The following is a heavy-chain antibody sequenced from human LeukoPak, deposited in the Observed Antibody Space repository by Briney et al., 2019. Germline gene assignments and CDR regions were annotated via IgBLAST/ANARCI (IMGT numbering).Heavy chain of an antibody. D-gene: IGHD3-10*01. CDR1: GFTFSSYG. J-gene: IGHJ4*02. V-gene: IGHV3-30*02. CDR2: MRYDGSNE. Sequence: GGSLRLSCAASGFTFSSYGMYWGRQAPGQGLEWVAFMRYDGSNEYYADSVKGRFTISRDNAKNTLYLQMNTLRVEDTAVYYCAKIGELSRVDYWGQGTLVTVSS. CDR3: AKIGELSRVDY.